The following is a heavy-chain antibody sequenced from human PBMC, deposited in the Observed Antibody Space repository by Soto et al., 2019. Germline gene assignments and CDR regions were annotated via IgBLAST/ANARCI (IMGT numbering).Heavy chain of an antibody. D-gene: IGHD3-16*01. CDR3: TKGATSPFDY. J-gene: IGHJ4*02. V-gene: IGHV5-51*01. CDR2: VYPSDSDV. CDR1: GYRFTSSW. Sequence: XESLNISCQGSGYRFTSSWIGWVRQMPGKGLEWLGNVYPSDSDVRYSPSFEGRVTISADNSINTAYLHLLNLKASDTAIYYCTKGATSPFDYWGQGTRVTVSS.